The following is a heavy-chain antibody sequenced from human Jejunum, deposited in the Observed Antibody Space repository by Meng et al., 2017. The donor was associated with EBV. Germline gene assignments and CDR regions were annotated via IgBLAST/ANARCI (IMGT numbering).Heavy chain of an antibody. V-gene: IGHV1-2*06. J-gene: IGHJ2*01. Sequence: VRAGQVGDGVKQPGASGKASCKAAAYTFAGYYMHWVRQAPGQGLEWMGRINPNSGGANYAQKFQGRVTMTRDTSISTAYMELSRLRSDDTAVYYCAREGLVGDLRYFDLWGRGTLVTVSS. CDR3: AREGLVGDLRYFDL. CDR2: INPNSGGA. D-gene: IGHD3-16*01. CDR1: AYTFAGYY.